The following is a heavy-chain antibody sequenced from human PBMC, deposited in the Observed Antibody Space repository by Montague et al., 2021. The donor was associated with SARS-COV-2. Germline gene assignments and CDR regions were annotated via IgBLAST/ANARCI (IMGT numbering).Heavy chain of an antibody. V-gene: IGHV4-39*01. CDR2: IYYSGST. J-gene: IGHJ3*02. D-gene: IGHD3-22*01. CDR1: GGSISSSNYY. CDR3: ASPTYYYDSIGSDAFDI. Sequence: SETRSLTCTVSGGSISSSNYYWGWIRQPPGKGLEWIGSIYYSGSTYYNPSLKSRVTIFVDTSKNQFSLKLSSVTAADTAVYYCASPTYYYDSIGSDAFDIWGQGTMVTVSS.